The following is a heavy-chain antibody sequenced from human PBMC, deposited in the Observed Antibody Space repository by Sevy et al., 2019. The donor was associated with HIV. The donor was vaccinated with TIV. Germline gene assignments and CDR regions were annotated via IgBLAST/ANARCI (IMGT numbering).Heavy chain of an antibody. D-gene: IGHD1-26*01. V-gene: IGHV3-7*01. CDR2: IRPDGSDK. CDR3: ARGVGLDC. J-gene: IGHJ4*02. Sequence: GGSLRLSCAASGFTFSPYWMTWVRQAPGKGLEWVANIRPDGSDKYYVDSVKGRFTISRDNAKNLLYLQMNSLRADDTARYYCARGVGLDCWGQGALVTVSS. CDR1: GFTFSPYW.